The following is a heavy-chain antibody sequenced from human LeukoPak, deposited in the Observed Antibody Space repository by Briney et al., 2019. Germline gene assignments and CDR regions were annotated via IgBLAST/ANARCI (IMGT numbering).Heavy chain of an antibody. J-gene: IGHJ4*02. Sequence: GGSLRLSCAASGFTFSSYAMHWVRQAPGKGLEWVAVISYDGSNKYYADSVKGRFTISRDNSENTLYLQMNSLRAEDTAVYYCARDLGDYYDSSGYCYPGPYWGQGTQVTVSS. CDR1: GFTFSSYA. CDR3: ARDLGDYYDSSGYCYPGPY. CDR2: ISYDGSNK. D-gene: IGHD3-22*01. V-gene: IGHV3-30*04.